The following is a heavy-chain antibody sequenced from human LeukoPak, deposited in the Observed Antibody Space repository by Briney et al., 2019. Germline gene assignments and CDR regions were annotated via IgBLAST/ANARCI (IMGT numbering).Heavy chain of an antibody. Sequence: GASVKVSCTASGYTFTSYGIIWVRQAPGQGLEWMGIINPSGGSTSYAQKFQGRVTMTRDTSTSTVYMELSSLRSEDTAVYYCARDGRNQGYLRFDPWGQGTLVTVSS. CDR2: INPSGGST. CDR1: GYTFTSYG. J-gene: IGHJ5*02. V-gene: IGHV1-46*01. D-gene: IGHD3-16*02. CDR3: ARDGRNQGYLRFDP.